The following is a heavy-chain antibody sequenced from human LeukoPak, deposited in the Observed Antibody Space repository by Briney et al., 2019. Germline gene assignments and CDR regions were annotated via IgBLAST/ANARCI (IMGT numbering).Heavy chain of an antibody. V-gene: IGHV4-39*01. CDR3: AGAGQGWFDP. CDR2: IYYSGST. Sequence: SETLSLTCTVSGGSISSSSYYWGWIRQPPGRGLEWIGSIYYSGSTYYNPSLKSRVTISVDTSKNQFSLKLSSVTAADTAVYYCAGAGQGWFDPWGQGTLVTVSS. J-gene: IGHJ5*02. CDR1: GGSISSSSYY. D-gene: IGHD3-10*01.